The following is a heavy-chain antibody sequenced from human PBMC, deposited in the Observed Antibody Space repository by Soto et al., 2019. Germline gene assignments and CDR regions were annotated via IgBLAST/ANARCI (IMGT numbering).Heavy chain of an antibody. V-gene: IGHV4-30-2*01. CDR1: GGSISSGGYS. CDR2: IYHSGST. J-gene: IGHJ5*02. Sequence: SETLSLTCAVSGGSISSGGYSWSWIRQPPGKGLEWIGYIYHSGSTYYNPSLKSRVTISVDRSKNQFSLKLSSVTAADTAVYYCARRLWGYDPWGQGTLVTVSS. D-gene: IGHD3-16*01. CDR3: ARRLWGYDP.